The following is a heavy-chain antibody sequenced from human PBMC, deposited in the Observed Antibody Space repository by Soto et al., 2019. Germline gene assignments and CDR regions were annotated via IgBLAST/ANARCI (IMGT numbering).Heavy chain of an antibody. V-gene: IGHV2-5*01. D-gene: IGHD3-3*01. J-gene: IGHJ6*02. Sequence: GSGPTLVNPTQTLTLTCTFSGFSLSTSGVGVGWIRQPPGKALEWLALIYWNDDKRYSPSLKSRLTITKDTSKNQVVLTMTNMDPVDTATYYCAHIFGVVYHLDYYYYGMDVWGQGTTVTVSS. CDR2: IYWNDDK. CDR1: GFSLSTSGVG. CDR3: AHIFGVVYHLDYYYYGMDV.